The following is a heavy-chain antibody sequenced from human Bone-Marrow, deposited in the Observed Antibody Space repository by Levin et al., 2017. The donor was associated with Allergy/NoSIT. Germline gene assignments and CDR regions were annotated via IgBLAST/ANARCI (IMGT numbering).Heavy chain of an antibody. D-gene: IGHD3-3*01. CDR2: ISYDGSNK. CDR3: AKGYDFWSGYQNDFDY. Sequence: GGSLRLSCAASGFTFSSYGMHWVRQAPGKGLEWVAVISYDGSNKYYADSVKGRFTISRDNSKNTLYLQMNSLRAEDTAVYYCAKGYDFWSGYQNDFDYWGQGTLVTVSS. CDR1: GFTFSSYG. J-gene: IGHJ4*02. V-gene: IGHV3-30*18.